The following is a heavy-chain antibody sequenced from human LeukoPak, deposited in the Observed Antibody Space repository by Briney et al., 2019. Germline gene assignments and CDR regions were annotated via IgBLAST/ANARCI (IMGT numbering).Heavy chain of an antibody. CDR2: IWNDGSNK. Sequence: PGRCMRLSCAASGFIFSSYCMHWVRQAPSRGREWVAVIWNDGSNKYYADTVKGRLTISRDNSKNTLYLQRTSLRAEDTAVYYCAKDHSSSWSNFDYWGQGTLVTVSS. V-gene: IGHV3-33*06. CDR3: AKDHSSSWSNFDY. J-gene: IGHJ4*02. CDR1: GFIFSSYC. D-gene: IGHD6-13*01.